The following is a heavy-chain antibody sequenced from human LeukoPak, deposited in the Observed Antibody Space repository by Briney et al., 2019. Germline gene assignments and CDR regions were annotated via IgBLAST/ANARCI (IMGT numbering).Heavy chain of an antibody. J-gene: IGHJ5*02. Sequence: GGSLRLSCAASRFTVSSNYMSWVRQAPGKGLEWVSIIYSGGTIHYADSVKGRFTISRDNTKNTLYLQMNSLRAEDTAVYYCATGYDFGFDPWGQGTLSPSPQ. D-gene: IGHD5-12*01. CDR2: IYSGGTI. CDR3: ATGYDFGFDP. CDR1: RFTVSSNY. V-gene: IGHV3-53*01.